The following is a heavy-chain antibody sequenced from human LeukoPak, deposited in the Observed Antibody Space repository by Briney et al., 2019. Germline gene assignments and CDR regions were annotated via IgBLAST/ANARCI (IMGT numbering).Heavy chain of an antibody. J-gene: IGHJ3*02. Sequence: GGSLRLSCAASGFTFSSYSMNWVRQAPGKGLEWVSYISSSSSTIYYADSVKGRFTISRDNAKNSLYLQMNSLRAEDTAVYYCARDNRRRSYYDSSGPHAFDIWGQGTMVTVSS. D-gene: IGHD3-22*01. CDR3: ARDNRRRSYYDSSGPHAFDI. CDR2: ISSSSSTI. CDR1: GFTFSSYS. V-gene: IGHV3-48*01.